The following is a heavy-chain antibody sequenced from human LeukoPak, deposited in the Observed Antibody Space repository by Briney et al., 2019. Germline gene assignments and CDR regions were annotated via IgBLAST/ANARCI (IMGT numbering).Heavy chain of an antibody. J-gene: IGHJ4*02. V-gene: IGHV3-23*01. CDR2: ISASTDST. CDR3: AKGGAVPWTSLDY. CDR1: GFTIRSYA. D-gene: IGHD2-2*01. Sequence: GGSLRLSCAVSGFTIRSYAMNWVRQAPGKGLEWVSTISASTDSTYYTDSVKGRFTISRDNFRNMLHLEMNSLRAEDTAVYYCAKGGAVPWTSLDYWGQGTLATVSS.